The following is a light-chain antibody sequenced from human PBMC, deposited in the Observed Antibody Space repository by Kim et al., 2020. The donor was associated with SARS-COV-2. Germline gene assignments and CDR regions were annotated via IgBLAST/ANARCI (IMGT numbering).Light chain of an antibody. J-gene: IGKJ2*01. V-gene: IGKV3-20*01. CDR2: GSS. CDR1: QSVSSNY. CDR3: QQYDTSPPAYT. Sequence: EIVLTQSPGTLSLSPGERATLSCRASQSVSSNYLAWYQQRPGQAPRLLIYGSSSRATGIPDRFSGSGSGTDFTLTISRLEPEDCAVYYCQQYDTSPPAYTFGQGTKLEI.